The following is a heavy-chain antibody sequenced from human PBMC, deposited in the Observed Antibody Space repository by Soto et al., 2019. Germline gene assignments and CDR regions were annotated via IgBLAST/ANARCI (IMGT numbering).Heavy chain of an antibody. CDR1: GFTFSSFA. D-gene: IGHD3-22*01. V-gene: IGHV3-30-3*01. CDR2: ISYDGSNK. CDR3: ARGAAPDKFCSSGSSVFDY. J-gene: IGHJ4*02. Sequence: GGSLRLSCAASGFTFSSFALNWVRQTPGKGLEWVAVISYDGSNKYYAASVKGRFTISRDNSKNTLYVQLNSPSHEDTAVYYWARGAAPDKFCSSGSSVFDYWGQGTLVTVSS.